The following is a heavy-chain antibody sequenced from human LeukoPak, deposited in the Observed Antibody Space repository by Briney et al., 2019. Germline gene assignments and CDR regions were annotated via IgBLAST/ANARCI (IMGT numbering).Heavy chain of an antibody. CDR2: INPNSGGT. V-gene: IGHV1-2*02. Sequence: ASVKVSCKASGYTFTGYYMLWVRQAPGQGLEWMGWINPNSGGTNYAQKFQGRVTMTRDTSISTAYMELSRLRSDDTAVYYCARNVVVVAATSRLRTLTGYFDYWGQGTLVTVSS. CDR3: ARNVVVVAATSRLRTLTGYFDY. CDR1: GYTFTGYY. D-gene: IGHD2-15*01. J-gene: IGHJ4*02.